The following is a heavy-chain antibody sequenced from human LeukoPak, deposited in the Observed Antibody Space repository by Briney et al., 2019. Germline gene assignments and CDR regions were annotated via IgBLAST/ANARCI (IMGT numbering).Heavy chain of an antibody. D-gene: IGHD3-3*01. J-gene: IGHJ4*02. CDR1: GFTFTTYA. CDR2: IPYDESNK. Sequence: GSLRLSCVASGFTFTTYALHWVRQAPGKGLEWVAVIPYDESNKYYAESVKGRFTISRDNSRNMVYLQMNSLRAEDTAVYYCAKGIFGVVIIFEYWGQGTLVTVSS. CDR3: AKGIFGVVIIFEY. V-gene: IGHV3-30-3*01.